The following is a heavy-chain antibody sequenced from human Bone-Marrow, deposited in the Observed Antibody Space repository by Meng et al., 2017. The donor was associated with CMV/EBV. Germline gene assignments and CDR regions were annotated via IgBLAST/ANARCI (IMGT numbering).Heavy chain of an antibody. CDR1: GFTVSSNY. V-gene: IGHV3-23*03. CDR2: IYSGGSST. D-gene: IGHD1-14*01. CDR3: ARGEPGYGMDV. Sequence: GGSLRLSCAASGFTVSSNYMSWVRQAPGKGLEWVSVIYSGGSSTYYADSVKGRFTISRDNSKNTLYLQMNSLRAEDTAVYYCARGEPGYGMDVWGQGTTVTVSS. J-gene: IGHJ6*02.